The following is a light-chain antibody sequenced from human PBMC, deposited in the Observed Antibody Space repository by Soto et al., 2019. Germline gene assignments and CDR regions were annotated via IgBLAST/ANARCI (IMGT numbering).Light chain of an antibody. CDR3: NSYTTANTYV. J-gene: IGLJ1*01. CDR1: SSDIGEYKY. Sequence: QSVLTQPASVSGSPGQSITISCSGGSSDIGEYKYVSWYQQHPGKAPKLMIYDVTNRPSGVSDRFSGSKSGSTASLTISGLQAEDEADYYCNSYTTANTYVFGSGTKVTVL. V-gene: IGLV2-14*01. CDR2: DVT.